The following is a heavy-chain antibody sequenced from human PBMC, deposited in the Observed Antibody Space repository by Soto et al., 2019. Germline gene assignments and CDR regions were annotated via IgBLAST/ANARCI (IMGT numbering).Heavy chain of an antibody. V-gene: IGHV1-2*04. CDR2: INPNSGGT. J-gene: IGHJ4*02. CDR1: GYTFTDYH. CDR3: ATSRLRDRAAADFDY. D-gene: IGHD6-25*01. Sequence: ASVKVSCQASGYTFTDYHIHWVRQPPGQGLEWMGWINPNSGGTNYAQKFQGWVTMTRDTSISTAYMELTRLTSDDTAVYFCATSRLRDRAAADFDYWGQGTLVTVSS.